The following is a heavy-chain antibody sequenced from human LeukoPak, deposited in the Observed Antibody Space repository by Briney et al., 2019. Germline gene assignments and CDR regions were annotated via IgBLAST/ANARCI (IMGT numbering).Heavy chain of an antibody. D-gene: IGHD3-10*01. V-gene: IGHV3-73*01. CDR1: GFNFDVST. J-gene: IGHJ5*01. Sequence: PGGSLRLSCVASGFNFDVSTIHWVRHTSGKGLEWVGHIKGNRDNYATAYAVSVEGRFTISRDSSTNTVYLQMNSLKAADTAVYYCTRQLPQVPYWFRPWGQGTLVIVSS. CDR3: TRQLPQVPYWFRP. CDR2: IKGNRDNYAT.